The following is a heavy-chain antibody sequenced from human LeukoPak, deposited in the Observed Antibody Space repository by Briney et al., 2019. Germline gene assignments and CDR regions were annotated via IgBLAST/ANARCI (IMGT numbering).Heavy chain of an antibody. V-gene: IGHV4-34*01. Sequence: SETLSLTCAVYGGSFSGYYWSWIRQPPGKGLEWIGEINRSGSTNYNPSLKSRVTISVDTSKNQFSLKLSSVTAADTAVYYCARESGSYPYYFDYWGQGTLVTVSS. CDR2: INRSGST. J-gene: IGHJ4*02. CDR1: GGSFSGYY. CDR3: ARESGSYPYYFDY. D-gene: IGHD1-26*01.